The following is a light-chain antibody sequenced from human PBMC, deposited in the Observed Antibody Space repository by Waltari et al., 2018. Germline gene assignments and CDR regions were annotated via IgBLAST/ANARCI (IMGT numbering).Light chain of an antibody. J-gene: IGLJ1*01. Sequence: SYELTQPPSVSVSPGQTATISCSGDKLGAKYASWYQQKQGQPPVLVIYQDSKGPSGIPERFSGSKSANTATLSISGTQAMDEADYYCQAGDSSTAYVFGTGTKVTVL. CDR3: QAGDSSTAYV. V-gene: IGLV3-1*01. CDR1: KLGAKY. CDR2: QDS.